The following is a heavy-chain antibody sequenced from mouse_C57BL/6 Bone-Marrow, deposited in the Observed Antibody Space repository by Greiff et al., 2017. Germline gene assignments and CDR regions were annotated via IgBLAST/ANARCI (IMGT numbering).Heavy chain of an antibody. J-gene: IGHJ2*01. V-gene: IGHV3-6*01. Sequence: EVQLQESGPGLVKPSQSLSLTCSVTGYSITSGYYWNWIRQFPGNKLEWMGYISYDGSNNYNPSLKNRISITRDTSKNQFFLKLNSVTTEDTATYYCAREAHLPYLGNYWGQGTTLTVSS. D-gene: IGHD1-3*01. CDR1: GYSITSGYY. CDR2: ISYDGSN. CDR3: AREAHLPYLGNY.